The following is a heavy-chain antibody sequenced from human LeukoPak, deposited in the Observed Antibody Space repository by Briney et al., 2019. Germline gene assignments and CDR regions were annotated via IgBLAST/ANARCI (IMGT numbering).Heavy chain of an antibody. D-gene: IGHD3-10*01. CDR1: GGSISSYY. V-gene: IGHV4-4*07. CDR2: IYTSGST. Sequence: PSETLSLTCTVSGGSISSYYWSWIRQPAGKGLEWIGRIYTSGSTNYNPSLKSRVTMSVDTSKNQFSLKLSSVTAADTAVYYCARGDLWFGEFPFDYWAREPWSPSPQ. CDR3: ARGDLWFGEFPFDY. J-gene: IGHJ4*02.